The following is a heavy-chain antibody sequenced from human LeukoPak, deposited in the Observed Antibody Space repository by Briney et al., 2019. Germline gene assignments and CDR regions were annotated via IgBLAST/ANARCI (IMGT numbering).Heavy chain of an antibody. CDR2: IYYSGST. V-gene: IGHV4-39*01. D-gene: IGHD3-16*02. CDR3: ARHRDDYVWGSYRHNWFDP. CDR1: GGSISSSSYY. Sequence: SETLSLTCTVSGGSISSSSYYWGWIRQPPGKGLEWIGSIYYSGSTYYNPSLKSRVTIPVDTSKNQFSLKLSSVTAADTAVYYCARHRDDYVWGSYRHNWFDPWGQGTLVTVSS. J-gene: IGHJ5*02.